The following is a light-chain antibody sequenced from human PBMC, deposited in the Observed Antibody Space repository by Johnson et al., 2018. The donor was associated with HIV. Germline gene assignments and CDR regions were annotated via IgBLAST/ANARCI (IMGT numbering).Light chain of an antibody. V-gene: IGLV1-51*01. CDR1: SSNIGNNY. CDR2: DNN. CDR3: GTWDSSLSAGPYV. Sequence: LTQPPSVSAAPGQKVTISCSGRSSNIGNNYVSWYQQLPGTAPKLLIYDNNKRPSGIPDRFSGSKSGTSATLGITGLQTGDEADYYCGTWDSSLSAGPYVFGTGTKVTVL. J-gene: IGLJ1*01.